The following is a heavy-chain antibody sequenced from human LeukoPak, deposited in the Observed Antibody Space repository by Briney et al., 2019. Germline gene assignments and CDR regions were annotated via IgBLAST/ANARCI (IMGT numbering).Heavy chain of an antibody. J-gene: IGHJ6*03. Sequence: GGSLRLSCAASGFSFSVFWMHWVRQAPGKGPVWVSRIKTDGSITNYADSVKGRFTISRDNAKKSLYLQMNSLRVEDTAVYYCAGISSWYYMDVWGKGTTVTVSS. CDR3: AGISSWYYMDV. V-gene: IGHV3-74*01. D-gene: IGHD6-13*01. CDR2: IKTDGSIT. CDR1: GFSFSVFW.